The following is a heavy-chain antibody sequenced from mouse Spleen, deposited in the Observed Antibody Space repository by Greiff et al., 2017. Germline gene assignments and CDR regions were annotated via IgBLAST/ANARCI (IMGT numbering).Heavy chain of an antibody. CDR3: GRSTMISSFDY. V-gene: IGHV1-82*01. Sequence: VQLQQSGPELVKPGASVKISCKASGYAFSSSWMNWVKQRPGKGLEWIGRIYPGDGDTNYNGKFKGKATLTADKSSSTAYMQLSSLTSEDSAVYFCGRSTMISSFDYWGQGTTLTVSS. J-gene: IGHJ2*01. CDR1: GYAFSSSW. D-gene: IGHD2-4*01. CDR2: IYPGDGDT.